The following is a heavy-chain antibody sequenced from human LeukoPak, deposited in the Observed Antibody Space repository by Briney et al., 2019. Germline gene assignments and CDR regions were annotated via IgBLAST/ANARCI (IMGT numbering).Heavy chain of an antibody. J-gene: IGHJ3*02. V-gene: IGHV1-46*01. CDR3: ARSPTAPDAFDI. CDR1: GYTLTSYY. D-gene: IGHD5-18*01. CDR2: INPSGGST. Sequence: ASVKVSCKASGYTLTSYYMHWVRQAPGQGLEWMGIINPSGGSTSYAQKFQGRVTMTRDTSTSTVYMELSSLRSEDTAVYYCARSPTAPDAFDIWGQGTMVTVSS.